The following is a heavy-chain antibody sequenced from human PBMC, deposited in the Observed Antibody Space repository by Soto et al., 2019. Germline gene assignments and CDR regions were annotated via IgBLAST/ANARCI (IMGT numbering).Heavy chain of an antibody. CDR1: GGSFSGYY. J-gene: IGHJ4*02. CDR3: ARHKGLHWGDLSLDY. CDR2: INHSGST. D-gene: IGHD3-16*02. V-gene: IGHV4-34*01. Sequence: SETLSLTCAVYGGSFSGYYWSWIRQPPGKGLEWIGEINHSGSTNYNPSLKSRVTISVDTSKNQFSLKLSSVTAADTAVYYCARHKGLHWGDLSLDYWGQGTLVTV.